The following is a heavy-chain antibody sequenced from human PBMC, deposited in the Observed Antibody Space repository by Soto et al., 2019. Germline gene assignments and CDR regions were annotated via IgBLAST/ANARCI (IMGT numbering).Heavy chain of an antibody. V-gene: IGHV3-23*01. Sequence: GGSLRLSCAASGFTFSSYAMSWVRQAPGKGLEWVSAISGSGGSTYYADSVKGRFTISRDNSKNTLYLQMNSLRAEDTAVYYCAKDGASSVGDNDAFDIWGQGTMVTVSS. J-gene: IGHJ3*02. CDR3: AKDGASSVGDNDAFDI. CDR2: ISGSGGST. D-gene: IGHD3-10*01. CDR1: GFTFSSYA.